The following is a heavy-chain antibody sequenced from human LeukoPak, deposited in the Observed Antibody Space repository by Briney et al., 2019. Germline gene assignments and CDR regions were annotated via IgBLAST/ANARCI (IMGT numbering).Heavy chain of an antibody. CDR2: IYYSGST. CDR3: VGASHYYYYYYMGV. J-gene: IGHJ6*03. CDR1: GGSISSSSYY. Sequence: SETLSLTCTVSGGSISSSSYYWGWIRQPPGKGLEWIGSIYYSGSTYYNPSLKSRVTISVDTSKNQFSLKLSSVTAADTAVYYCVGASHYYYYYYMGVWGKGTTVTVSS. V-gene: IGHV4-39*07.